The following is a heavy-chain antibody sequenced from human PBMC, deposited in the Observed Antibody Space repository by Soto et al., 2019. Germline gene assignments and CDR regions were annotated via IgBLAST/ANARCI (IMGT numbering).Heavy chain of an antibody. Sequence: YAVYGGSFSGYYWSWIRQPPGKGLEWIGEINHSGSTNYNPSLKSRVTISVDTSKNQFSLKLSSVTAADTAVYYCASYYYGSGLRYYFDYWGQGTLVTVSS. V-gene: IGHV4-34*01. CDR2: INHSGST. D-gene: IGHD3-10*01. J-gene: IGHJ4*02. CDR3: ASYYYGSGLRYYFDY. CDR1: GGSFSGYY.